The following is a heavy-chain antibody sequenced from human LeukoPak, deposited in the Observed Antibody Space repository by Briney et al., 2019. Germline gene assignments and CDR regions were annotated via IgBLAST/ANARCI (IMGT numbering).Heavy chain of an antibody. J-gene: IGHJ4*02. CDR1: GGSFSGYY. Sequence: SETLSLTCAVYGGSFSGYYWSWVRQPPGKGLEWIGEINHSGSTNYNPSLKSRVTISVDTSKNQFSLKLSSVTAADTAVYYCARFSTGPGYWGQGTLVTVSS. CDR2: INHSGST. D-gene: IGHD3-3*02. CDR3: ARFSTGPGY. V-gene: IGHV4-34*01.